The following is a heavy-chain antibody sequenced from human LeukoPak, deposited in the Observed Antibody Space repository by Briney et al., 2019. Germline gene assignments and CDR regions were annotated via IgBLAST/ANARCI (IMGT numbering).Heavy chain of an antibody. D-gene: IGHD3-16*01. Sequence: SSETLSLTCAVYGGSFSGYYWTWIRQDPGKGLEWIGYIYYSGNTFYNPALKSRATISVDTSKNQFSLTLSSVTAADTAVYYCARVETTMIRYWGQGTLVAVSS. CDR1: GGSFSGYY. V-gene: IGHV4-34*09. J-gene: IGHJ4*02. CDR2: IYYSGNT. CDR3: ARVETTMIRY.